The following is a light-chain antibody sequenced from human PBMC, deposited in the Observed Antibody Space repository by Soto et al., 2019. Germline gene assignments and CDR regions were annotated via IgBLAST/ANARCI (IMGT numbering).Light chain of an antibody. CDR2: GAS. V-gene: IGKV3-20*01. CDR3: QQYGSSPPWT. CDR1: QSVSSN. Sequence: EIEMTQSPATLSLSPGERATLYCWASQSVSSNLAWYQQKPGQAPMLLIFGASSRATGIPDRFSGSGSGTDFTLTISRLEPEDFAVYYCQQYGSSPPWTFGQGTKVDIK. J-gene: IGKJ1*01.